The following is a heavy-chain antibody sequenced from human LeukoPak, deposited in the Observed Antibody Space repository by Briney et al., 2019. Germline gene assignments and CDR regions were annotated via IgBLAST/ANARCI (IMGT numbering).Heavy chain of an antibody. D-gene: IGHD3-22*01. V-gene: IGHV3-48*04. CDR1: GFTFSSYS. CDR2: ISSSSSTI. J-gene: IGHJ4*02. CDR3: ASLGSSGYPNFDY. Sequence: GGSLRLSCAASGFTFSSYSMNWVRQAPGKGLEWVSYISSSSSTIYYADSVKGRFTISRDNAKNSLYLQMNSLRAEDTAVYYCASLGSSGYPNFDYSVQVTLVNVSS.